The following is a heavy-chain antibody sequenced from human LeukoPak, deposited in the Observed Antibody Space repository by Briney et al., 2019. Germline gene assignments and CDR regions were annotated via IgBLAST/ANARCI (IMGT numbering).Heavy chain of an antibody. CDR2: INHSGST. D-gene: IGHD2-15*01. CDR1: GGSFSGYY. J-gene: IGHJ5*02. V-gene: IGHV4-34*01. CDR3: ARGFGYCSGGSCYSVGWFDP. Sequence: SETLSLTCAVYGGSFSGYYWSWIRQPPGKGLEWIGEINHSGSTNYNPSLKSRVTISVDTSKNQFSLKLSSVTAADTAVYYCARGFGYCSGGSCYSVGWFDPWGQGTLVTVSS.